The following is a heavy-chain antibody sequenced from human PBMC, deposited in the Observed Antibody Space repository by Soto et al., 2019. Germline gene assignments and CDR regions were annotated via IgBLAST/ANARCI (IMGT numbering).Heavy chain of an antibody. Sequence: QVQLVESGGGVVQPGGSLRLSCAASGFTFSSYGMHWVRQAPGKGLEWVAVISYHGINTHYADSVKGRFTISSDNYKNTLYLHMNSLRPEDTAVYYCAKTGDSGYDWGWFDPWGQGTLVTVSS. CDR2: ISYHGINT. D-gene: IGHD5-12*01. J-gene: IGHJ5*02. CDR3: AKTGDSGYDWGWFDP. CDR1: GFTFSSYG. V-gene: IGHV3-30*18.